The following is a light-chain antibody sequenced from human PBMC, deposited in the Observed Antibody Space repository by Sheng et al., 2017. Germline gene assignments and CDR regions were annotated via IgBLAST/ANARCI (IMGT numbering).Light chain of an antibody. CDR3: QRYGSPWT. CDR1: QSMSSSY. J-gene: IGKJ1*01. CDR2: GAS. Sequence: EIVLTQSPATLSLSPGERATLSCKASQSMSSSYLVWYQQKPGQTPRLLIYGASNRATGIPDRFSGSGSGTDFTLTISRLDPEDFAVYYCQRYGSPWTFGQGTKVEIK. V-gene: IGKV3-20*01.